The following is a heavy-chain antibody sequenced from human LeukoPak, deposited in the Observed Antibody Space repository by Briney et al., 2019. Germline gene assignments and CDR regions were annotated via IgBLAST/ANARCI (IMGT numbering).Heavy chain of an antibody. CDR2: ISSSSSTM. D-gene: IGHD3-10*01. V-gene: IGHV3-48*02. Sequence: GGSLRLSCAASGFTFSSYSMNWVRQAPGKGLGWVSCISSSSSTMYYADSVKGRFTISRDNAKNSLYLQMNSLRDADTAVYYCARDQGYGSGNYDHWGQGTLVTVSS. J-gene: IGHJ4*02. CDR1: GFTFSSYS. CDR3: ARDQGYGSGNYDH.